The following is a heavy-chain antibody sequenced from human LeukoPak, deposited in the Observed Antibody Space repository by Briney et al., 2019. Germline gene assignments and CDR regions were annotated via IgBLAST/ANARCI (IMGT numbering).Heavy chain of an antibody. J-gene: IGHJ3*02. CDR1: GGSISNHY. Sequence: SETLSLTCTVSGGSISNHYWSWIRQPPGKGLEWIGYIYHSGSTKYTPSLKSRVTISVDTSKNQFSLKLSSVTAADTAVYYCARVVVYYYDSSGYYWGGDAFDIWGQGTMVTVSS. V-gene: IGHV4-59*11. CDR2: IYHSGST. D-gene: IGHD3-22*01. CDR3: ARVVVYYYDSSGYYWGGDAFDI.